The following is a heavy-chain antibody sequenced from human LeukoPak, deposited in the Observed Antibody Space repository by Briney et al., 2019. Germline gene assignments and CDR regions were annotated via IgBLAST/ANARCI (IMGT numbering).Heavy chain of an antibody. CDR1: RLFFSDHP. CDR3: ARQMTSTRLFDS. V-gene: IGHV3-30*04. D-gene: IGHD5/OR15-5a*01. CDR2: IGSDGTKK. Sequence: GRSLSLSCVPSRLFFSDHPLHWVRQSPDKGLEWVALIGSDGTKKYYADFVQGRFTASRGHSKNTLFLQVNPLSADDTAVYFCARQMTSTRLFDSWGQGTLVTVSS. J-gene: IGHJ4*02.